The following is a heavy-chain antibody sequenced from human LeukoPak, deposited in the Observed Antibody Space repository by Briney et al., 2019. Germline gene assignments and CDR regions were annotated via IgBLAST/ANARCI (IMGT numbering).Heavy chain of an antibody. V-gene: IGHV3-9*01. CDR3: AKDDAFDI. CDR1: GFTFDDYA. Sequence: GGSLRLSCAASGFTFDDYAMHWVRQAPGKGLEWVSGISWNSGSIGYADSVKGRFTISRDNAKNSLYLQMNSLRAEDTALYYCAKDDAFDIWGQGTMVTVAS. J-gene: IGHJ3*02. CDR2: ISWNSGSI.